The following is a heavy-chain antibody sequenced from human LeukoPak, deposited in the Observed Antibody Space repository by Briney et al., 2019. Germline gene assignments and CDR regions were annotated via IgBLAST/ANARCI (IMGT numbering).Heavy chain of an antibody. Sequence: GGSLRLSCAVSGFTFRTYWMHWVRQVPGEGLVWVSRINEDGSITNYADSVKGRFSISRDNAKNTLYLQMNSLRAEDTAVYYCGRDLGGRSGYWGQGTLVTASS. CDR2: INEDGSIT. D-gene: IGHD1-26*01. CDR1: GFTFRTYW. CDR3: GRDLGGRSGY. V-gene: IGHV3-74*01. J-gene: IGHJ4*02.